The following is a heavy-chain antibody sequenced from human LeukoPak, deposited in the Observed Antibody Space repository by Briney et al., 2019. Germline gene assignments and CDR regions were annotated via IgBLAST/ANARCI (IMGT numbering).Heavy chain of an antibody. Sequence: EASVKVSCKASGYTFTSYFMHGVGPALGKGLTGVGLINPSGDPTTYAQKFQGRVTMTSDMSTSTVYMELSSLRSEDTAVYYCARSSGYYSSLFYMHVWGKGTTVTVSS. CDR1: GYTFTSYF. V-gene: IGHV1-46*01. CDR3: ARSSGYYSSLFYMHV. J-gene: IGHJ6*03. CDR2: INPSGDPT. D-gene: IGHD3-22*01.